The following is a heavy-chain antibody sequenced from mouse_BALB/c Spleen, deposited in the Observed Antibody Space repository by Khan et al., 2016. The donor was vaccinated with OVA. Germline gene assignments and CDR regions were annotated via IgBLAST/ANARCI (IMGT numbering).Heavy chain of an antibody. V-gene: IGHV1S136*01. CDR1: GYSFTNYI. Sequence: VQLKESGPELVKPGASVKISCQASGYSFTNYIIHWVKQNPGQGLEWIGYINPYNDGAKYNEKFKGKATLTSDKSSSTAYMELSGLTSEDSAGYCCARDYGRSFWFAYWGQGTLVTVSA. J-gene: IGHJ3*01. D-gene: IGHD1-1*01. CDR3: ARDYGRSFWFAY. CDR2: INPYNDGA.